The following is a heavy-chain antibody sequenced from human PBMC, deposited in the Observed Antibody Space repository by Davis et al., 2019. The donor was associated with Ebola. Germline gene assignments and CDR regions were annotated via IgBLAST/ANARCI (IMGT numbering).Heavy chain of an antibody. CDR3: ARGWSSGDSLGG. D-gene: IGHD6-19*01. Sequence: SVTVPCKVSGYTFTNYYMHWVRQAPGQGLEWMGIINPSVGSISYAQKFQGRVTMIRDTSTSTVYMELSSLRSEDTAVYYCARGWSSGDSLGGWGQGTLVTVSS. CDR2: INPSVGSI. CDR1: GYTFTNYY. V-gene: IGHV1-46*01. J-gene: IGHJ4*02.